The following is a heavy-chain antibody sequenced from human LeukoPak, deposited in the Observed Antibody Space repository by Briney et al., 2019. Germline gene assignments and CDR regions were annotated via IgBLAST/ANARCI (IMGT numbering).Heavy chain of an antibody. J-gene: IGHJ4*02. V-gene: IGHV4-61*02. CDR3: ARGSFYYDSSGYQYYFDY. D-gene: IGHD3-22*01. Sequence: PSETLSLTCTVSGGSISSGSHYWSWIRQPAGKGLEWIGRIYTSGSTNYNPSLKSRVTISVDTSKNQFSLKLSSVTAADTAVYYCARGSFYYDSSGYQYYFDYWGQGTLVTVSS. CDR1: GGSISSGSHY. CDR2: IYTSGST.